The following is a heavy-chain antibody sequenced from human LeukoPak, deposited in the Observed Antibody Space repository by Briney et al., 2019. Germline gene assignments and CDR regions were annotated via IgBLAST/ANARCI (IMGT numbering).Heavy chain of an antibody. CDR2: INPNNGGT. Sequence: GASVKVSCKASGYTFTGYYIHWVRQAPGQGLEWMGRINPNNGGTNYAQKFQGRVTMTRDTSISTAYMELSGLRSDDTAVYYCARDLSGWYGDFDYWGQGTLVTVSS. CDR3: ARDLSGWYGDFDY. J-gene: IGHJ4*02. CDR1: GYTFTGYY. V-gene: IGHV1-2*06. D-gene: IGHD6-19*01.